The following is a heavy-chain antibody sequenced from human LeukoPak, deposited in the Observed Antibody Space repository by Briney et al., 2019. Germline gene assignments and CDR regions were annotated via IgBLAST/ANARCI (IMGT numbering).Heavy chain of an antibody. CDR2: ISWDGGST. D-gene: IGHD2-2*01. CDR1: GFTFDDYT. CDR3: AKEHYPDCSSTGCAFDI. J-gene: IGHJ3*02. V-gene: IGHV3-43*01. Sequence: GGSLRLSCAASGFTFDDYTMHWVRQAPGKGLEWVSLISWDGGSTYYADSVKGRFTISRDNSKNSLYLQMNSLRTEDTALYYCAKEHYPDCSSTGCAFDIWGQGTMVTVSS.